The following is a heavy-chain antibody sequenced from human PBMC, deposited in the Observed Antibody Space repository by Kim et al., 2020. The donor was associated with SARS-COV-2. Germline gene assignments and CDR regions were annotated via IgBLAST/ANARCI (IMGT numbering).Heavy chain of an antibody. J-gene: IGHJ4*02. V-gene: IGHV3-23*01. D-gene: IGHD3-22*01. CDR2: ISGSGGTT. CDR1: GFTFSTYG. Sequence: GGSLRLSCAASGFTFSTYGMSWVRQAPDKGLEWVSVISGSGGTTYYSDSVKGRFTISRDNSKNTLYLQMNSLRAEDTAEYYCAKANSGSYAYLDSWGQGILVTVSS. CDR3: AKANSGSYAYLDS.